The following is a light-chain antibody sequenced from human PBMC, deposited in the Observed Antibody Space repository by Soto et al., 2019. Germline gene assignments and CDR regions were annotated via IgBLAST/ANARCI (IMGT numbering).Light chain of an antibody. V-gene: IGKV3-15*01. CDR1: QVIGAT. J-gene: IGKJ4*01. CDR3: QPDNNGPLT. CDR2: DTS. Sequence: EVVMTQSPATLSVSPGDGVTLSCRASQVIGATLAWYQHKPGQTPLLLMYDTSTRATGVPATFSGRKSESEYTLTIISLQSEDFAIYYCQPDNNGPLTFGGGTK.